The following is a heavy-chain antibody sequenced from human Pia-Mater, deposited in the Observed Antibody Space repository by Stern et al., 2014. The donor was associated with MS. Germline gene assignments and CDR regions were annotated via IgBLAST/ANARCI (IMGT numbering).Heavy chain of an antibody. CDR2: VYYSGAT. J-gene: IGHJ4*02. V-gene: IGHV4-39*01. D-gene: IGHD2-8*02. CDR3: AKHACTGAACPFDL. Sequence: QLQLQESGPGLVKPSETLSLTCAVSGDSISSYTHYWAWIRQPPGKGLEWIGSVYYSGATYYNPSLKSPVTISVDTSKNHFSLGLTSGTAADTAVYYCAKHACTGAACPFDLWGQGTLVTVSS. CDR1: GDSISSYTHY.